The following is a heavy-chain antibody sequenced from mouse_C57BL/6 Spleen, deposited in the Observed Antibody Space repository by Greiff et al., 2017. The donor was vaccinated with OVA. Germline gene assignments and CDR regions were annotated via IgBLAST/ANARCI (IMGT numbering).Heavy chain of an antibody. J-gene: IGHJ4*01. CDR1: GYSFTDYN. D-gene: IGHD1-1*01. V-gene: IGHV1-39*01. CDR3: VRTTYGSSFYYAMDY. Sequence: VQLKQSGPELVKPGASVKISCKASGYSFTDYNMNWVKQSNGKSLEWIGVINPNYGTTSYNQKFKGKATLTVDQSSSKAYMQLNSLTSEDAAVYYCVRTTYGSSFYYAMDYWGQGTSVTVSS. CDR2: INPNYGTT.